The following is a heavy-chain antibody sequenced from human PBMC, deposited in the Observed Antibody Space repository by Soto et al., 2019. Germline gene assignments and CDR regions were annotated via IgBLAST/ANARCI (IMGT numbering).Heavy chain of an antibody. V-gene: IGHV1-69*01. J-gene: IGHJ3*02. Sequence: QVQLVQSGAEVKKPGSSVKVSCKASGGTFSSYAISWVRQAPGQGLEWMGGIIPIFGTANYAQKFQGRVTITADESTSTAYMELSSLRSEDTAVYYCAREGFAAAGIFPIDDAFDIWGQGTMVTVSS. CDR2: IIPIFGTA. CDR3: AREGFAAAGIFPIDDAFDI. CDR1: GGTFSSYA. D-gene: IGHD6-13*01.